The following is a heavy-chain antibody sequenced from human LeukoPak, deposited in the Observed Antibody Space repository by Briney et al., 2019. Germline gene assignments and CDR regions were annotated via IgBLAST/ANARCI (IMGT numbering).Heavy chain of an antibody. Sequence: ASVKVSCKASGGTFSSYAISWVRQAPGQGLEWMGGIIPIFGTANYAQKFQGRVTITADESTSTAYMELSSLRSEDTAVYYCAAGERGYSGYGYFDYWGQGTLVTVSS. V-gene: IGHV1-69*01. D-gene: IGHD5-12*01. CDR1: GGTFSSYA. CDR3: AAGERGYSGYGYFDY. J-gene: IGHJ4*02. CDR2: IIPIFGTA.